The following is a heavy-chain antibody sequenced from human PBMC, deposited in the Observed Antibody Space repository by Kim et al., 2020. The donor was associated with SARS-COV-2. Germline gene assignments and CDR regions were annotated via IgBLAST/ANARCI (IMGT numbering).Heavy chain of an antibody. Sequence: SETLSLTCTVSGGSISSSSYYWGWIRQPPGKGLEWIGSIYYSGSTYYNPSLKSRVTISVDTSKNQFSLKLCSVTAADTAVYHCARHGTITMIVVVIPGYFDYWGQGTLVTVSS. D-gene: IGHD3-22*01. J-gene: IGHJ4*02. CDR3: ARHGTITMIVVVIPGYFDY. CDR1: GGSISSSSYY. V-gene: IGHV4-39*01. CDR2: IYYSGST.